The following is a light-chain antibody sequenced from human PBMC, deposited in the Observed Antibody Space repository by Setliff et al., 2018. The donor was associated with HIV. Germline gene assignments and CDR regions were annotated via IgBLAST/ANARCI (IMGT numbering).Light chain of an antibody. Sequence: QSALPQPASVSGSPGQSITLSCTGTSSDVGSYNLVSWFQQHPGKAPKLIIYVVSKRPSGVSSRFSGSKSGNTASLTISGLQAEDEADYYCCSYAGRYTPYVFGTGTKVTVL. V-gene: IGLV2-23*02. CDR1: SSDVGSYNL. CDR3: CSYAGRYTPYV. J-gene: IGLJ1*01. CDR2: VVS.